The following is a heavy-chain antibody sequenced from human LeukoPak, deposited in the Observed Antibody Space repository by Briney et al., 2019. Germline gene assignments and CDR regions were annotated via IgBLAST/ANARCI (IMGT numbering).Heavy chain of an antibody. CDR1: GYAFTSHG. V-gene: IGHV1-18*01. J-gene: IGHJ4*02. Sequence: ASVKVSCKASGYAFTSHGLSWARQAPGQGLEWMGWISIYSGNTNYAQKFQDRISMTTDTSTSTAYMELRSLKSDDTAVYYCARDPGGTWGFDYWGQGALVTVSS. D-gene: IGHD7-27*01. CDR3: ARDPGGTWGFDY. CDR2: ISIYSGNT.